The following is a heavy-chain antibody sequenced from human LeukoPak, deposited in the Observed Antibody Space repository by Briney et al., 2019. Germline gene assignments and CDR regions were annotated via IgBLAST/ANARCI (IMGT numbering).Heavy chain of an antibody. CDR3: VRKSGVMSVVVTSNYFDY. CDR2: ISASGVST. D-gene: IGHD2-21*02. Sequence: QPGGSLRLSCAASGLTVSNYDMSWVRQAPGKGLEWVSGISASGVSTYTADSVKGRFTISRDNSNNTLYLQMNSLRAEDTAMHYCVRKSGVMSVVVTSNYFDYWGQGTLVTVSS. CDR1: GLTVSNYD. V-gene: IGHV3-23*01. J-gene: IGHJ4*02.